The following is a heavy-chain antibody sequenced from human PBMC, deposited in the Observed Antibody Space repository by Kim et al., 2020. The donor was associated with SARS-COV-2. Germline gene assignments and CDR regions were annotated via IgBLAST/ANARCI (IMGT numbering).Heavy chain of an antibody. V-gene: IGHV4-39*01. CDR1: GGSISSSSYY. CDR3: ARGLTMIVVVIPGGWFDP. CDR2: IYYSGST. D-gene: IGHD3-22*01. J-gene: IGHJ5*02. Sequence: SETLSLTCTVPGGSISSSSYYWGWIRQPPGKGLECIGSIYYSGSTYYNPSLKSRVTISVDTSKNQFSLKLSSVTAADTAVYYCARGLTMIVVVIPGGWFDPWGQGTLVTVSS.